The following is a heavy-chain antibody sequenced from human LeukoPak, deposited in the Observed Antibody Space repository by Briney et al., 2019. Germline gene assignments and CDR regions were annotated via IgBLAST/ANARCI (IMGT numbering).Heavy chain of an antibody. CDR2: IIPILGIA. D-gene: IGHD3-22*01. CDR3: ARDRVYYYDSSGDRGASDY. CDR1: GGTFSSYA. Sequence: SVKVSCKASGGTFSSYAISWVRQAPGQGLEWMGRIIPILGIANYAQKFQGRVTITADKSTSTAYMELSSLRSEDTAVYYCARDRVYYYDSSGDRGASDYWGQGTLVTVSS. J-gene: IGHJ4*02. V-gene: IGHV1-69*04.